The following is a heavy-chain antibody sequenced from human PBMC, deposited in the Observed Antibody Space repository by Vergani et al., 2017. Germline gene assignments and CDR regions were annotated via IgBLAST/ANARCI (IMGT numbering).Heavy chain of an antibody. J-gene: IGHJ2*01. CDR1: GYRFTSHW. Sequence: EVQLVQSGAEVKKPGESLKISCKGSGYRFTSHWIGWVRQMPGKGLEWMGIIYPGDSDTRYSPSFQGQVTISADKSISTAYLQWSSLKASYTAMYYCATTAVYYSAAYLTLYCGRWGRRTLVTFSS. CDR2: IYPGDSDT. D-gene: IGHD3-10*01. CDR3: ATTAVYYSAAYLTLYCGR. V-gene: IGHV5-51*01.